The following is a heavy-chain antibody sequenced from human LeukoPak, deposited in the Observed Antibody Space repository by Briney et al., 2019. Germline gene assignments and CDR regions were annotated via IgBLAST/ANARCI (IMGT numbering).Heavy chain of an antibody. CDR1: GFTFSSYA. Sequence: GGSLRLSCAASGFTFSSYAMSWVRQAPGKGLEWVSAISGSGGSTYYADSVKGRLTISRDNSKNTLYLQMNSLRAEDTAVYYCARLLVVYAIRSDYWGQGTLVTVSS. V-gene: IGHV3-23*01. D-gene: IGHD2-8*02. J-gene: IGHJ4*02. CDR2: ISGSGGST. CDR3: ARLLVVYAIRSDY.